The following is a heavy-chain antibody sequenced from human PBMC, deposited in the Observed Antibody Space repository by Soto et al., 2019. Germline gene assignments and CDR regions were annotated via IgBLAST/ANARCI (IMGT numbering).Heavy chain of an antibody. V-gene: IGHV3-23*01. Sequence: EVQLLESGGGLVQPGGSLRLSCAASGVTFSSYAMSWVRQAPGKGLEWVSAISGSGGSTYYADSVKGQFTISRDNSTNTLYMQMNSLRAEDTAVYDCAKVRIAGAGTHYFDYWGQGTLVTVSS. CDR2: ISGSGGST. CDR1: GVTFSSYA. J-gene: IGHJ4*02. CDR3: AKVRIAGAGTHYFDY. D-gene: IGHD6-19*01.